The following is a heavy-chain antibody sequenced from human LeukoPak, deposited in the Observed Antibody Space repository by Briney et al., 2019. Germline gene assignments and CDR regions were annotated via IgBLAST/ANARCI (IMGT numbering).Heavy chain of an antibody. CDR1: GYIFTSYW. J-gene: IGHJ4*02. Sequence: GESLQISCKGSGYIFTSYWIAWVRQMPGKGLEWMGIIYAGASDTRYSPSFQGQVTISADKSINTAYLQWNSLKASDTAIYYCATGSGWDFDYWGQGTLVTLSS. D-gene: IGHD6-19*01. CDR3: ATGSGWDFDY. CDR2: IYAGASDT. V-gene: IGHV5-51*01.